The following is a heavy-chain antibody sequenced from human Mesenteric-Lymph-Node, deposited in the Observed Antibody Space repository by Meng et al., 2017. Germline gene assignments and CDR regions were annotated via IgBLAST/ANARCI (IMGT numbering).Heavy chain of an antibody. CDR1: GYTITSYW. D-gene: IGHD2-15*01. CDR2: IYPGDYDT. J-gene: IGHJ3*02. CDR3: ARCVDRGGRPESDAFDI. Sequence: GGSLRLSCTGSGYTITSYWIGWVRQTPGKGLEWMGIIYPGDYDTRYRPSFQGQVTISADKSISTAYLQWSSLKAADTAMYYCARCVDRGGRPESDAFDIWGQGTMVTVSS. V-gene: IGHV5-51*01.